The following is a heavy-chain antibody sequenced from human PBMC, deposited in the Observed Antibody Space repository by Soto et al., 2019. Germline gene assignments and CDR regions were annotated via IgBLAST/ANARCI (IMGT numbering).Heavy chain of an antibody. D-gene: IGHD6-13*01. CDR2: ISAYNGNT. V-gene: IGHV1-18*01. Sequence: QVQLVQSGAEVKKPGASVKVSCKASGYTFTSYGISWVRQAPGQGLEWMGWISAYNGNTNYAQKLQGRVTMTTDTSTSTAYMELRSLRSDDTAVYYCARDLNMAAAAQDSGWFDPWGQGTLVTVSS. CDR1: GYTFTSYG. J-gene: IGHJ5*02. CDR3: ARDLNMAAAAQDSGWFDP.